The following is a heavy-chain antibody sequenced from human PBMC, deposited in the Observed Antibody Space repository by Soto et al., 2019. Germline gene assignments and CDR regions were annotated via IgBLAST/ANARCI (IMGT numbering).Heavy chain of an antibody. CDR3: AKGLLGIAAAGTDAY. D-gene: IGHD6-13*01. Sequence: HPGGSLRLSCAASGFTFSSYGMHWVRQAPGKGLEWVAVISYDGSNKYYADSVKGRFTISRDNSKNTLYLQMNSLRAEDTAVYYCAKGLLGIAAAGTDAYWGQGTLVTVSS. CDR1: GFTFSSYG. CDR2: ISYDGSNK. V-gene: IGHV3-30*18. J-gene: IGHJ4*02.